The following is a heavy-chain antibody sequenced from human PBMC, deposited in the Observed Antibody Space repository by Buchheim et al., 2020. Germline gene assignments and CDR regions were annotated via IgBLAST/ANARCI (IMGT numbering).Heavy chain of an antibody. D-gene: IGHD6-19*01. CDR3: ARLSGYSSLSDAFGI. J-gene: IGHJ3*02. Sequence: EVLLVQSGPEVKKPGESLKISCKGSGYTFTAYWIGWVRQMPGKGLECMGIIYPGDSDTRYSPPFQGQVTISVDKSINAAYLEWSSLKASDTAIYYCARLSGYSSLSDAFGIWGQGT. CDR2: IYPGDSDT. V-gene: IGHV5-51*01. CDR1: GYTFTAYW.